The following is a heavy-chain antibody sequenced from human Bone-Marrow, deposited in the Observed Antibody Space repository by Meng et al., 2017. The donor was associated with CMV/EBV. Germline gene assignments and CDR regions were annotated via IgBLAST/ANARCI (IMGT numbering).Heavy chain of an antibody. J-gene: IGHJ4*02. Sequence: GGSLRLSCAASGFTFSSYEMNWVRQAPGKGLEWVSYISSSGSTIYYADSVKGRFTISRDNAKNSLYLQMNSLRAEDTAVYYCARDLYCSSTSCYHYWGQGTLVTVSS. CDR2: ISSSGSTI. CDR1: GFTFSSYE. V-gene: IGHV3-48*03. D-gene: IGHD2-2*01. CDR3: ARDLYCSSTSCYHY.